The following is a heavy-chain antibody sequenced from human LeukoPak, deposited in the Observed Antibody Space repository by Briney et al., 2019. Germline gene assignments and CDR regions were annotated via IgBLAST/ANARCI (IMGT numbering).Heavy chain of an antibody. V-gene: IGHV3-30*18. CDR2: ISYDGSNK. CDR1: GFTFSSYG. CDR3: AKDRRYYGSGSYMDY. Sequence: GGSLRLSCAASGFTFSSYGMHWVRQAPGKGLEWVAVISYDGSNKYYADFVKGRFTISRDNSKNTLYLQMNSLRAEDTAVYYCAKDRRYYGSGSYMDYWGQGTLVTVSS. D-gene: IGHD3-10*01. J-gene: IGHJ4*02.